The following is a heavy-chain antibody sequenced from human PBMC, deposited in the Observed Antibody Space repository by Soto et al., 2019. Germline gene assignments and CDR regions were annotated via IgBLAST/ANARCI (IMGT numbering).Heavy chain of an antibody. Sequence: QVQLVQSGAEVKKPGASVKVSCKASGYTFTSYDINWVRQATGQGLEWMGWMNPNSGNTGYAQKFQGGVTMTRNTSISTAYMELSSLRSEDTAVYYCARSSIAARYYYYGMDVWGQGTTVTVSS. J-gene: IGHJ6*02. CDR1: GYTFTSYD. D-gene: IGHD6-6*01. V-gene: IGHV1-8*01. CDR3: ARSSIAARYYYYGMDV. CDR2: MNPNSGNT.